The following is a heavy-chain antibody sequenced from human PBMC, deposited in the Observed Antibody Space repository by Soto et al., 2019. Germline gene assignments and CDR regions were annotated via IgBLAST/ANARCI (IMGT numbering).Heavy chain of an antibody. J-gene: IGHJ3*02. CDR3: ARANIVEPSSAFDI. D-gene: IGHD5-12*01. V-gene: IGHV1-2*04. Sequence: GASVKVSCKASGYTFTGYYMHWVRQAPGQGLEWMGWINPNSGGTNYAQKFQGWVTMTRDTSISTAYMELSRLRSDDTAVYYCARANIVEPSSAFDIWGQGTMVTVSS. CDR2: INPNSGGT. CDR1: GYTFTGYY.